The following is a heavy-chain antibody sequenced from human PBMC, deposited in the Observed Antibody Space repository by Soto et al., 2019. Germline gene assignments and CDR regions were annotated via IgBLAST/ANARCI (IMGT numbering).Heavy chain of an antibody. CDR3: ARLIAARPDARYYYYYGMDV. CDR2: IYPGDSDT. V-gene: IGHV5-51*01. D-gene: IGHD6-6*01. CDR1: GYSFTSYW. Sequence: EVQLVQSGAEVKKPGESLKISCKGSGYSFTSYWIGWVRQMPGKGLEWMGIIYPGDSDTRYSPSFQGQVTISADKSISTAYLQWSSLKASDTAMYYCARLIAARPDARYYYYYGMDVWGQGTTVTVSS. J-gene: IGHJ6*02.